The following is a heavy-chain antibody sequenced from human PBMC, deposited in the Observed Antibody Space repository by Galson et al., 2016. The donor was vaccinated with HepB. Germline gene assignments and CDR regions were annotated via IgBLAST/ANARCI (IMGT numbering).Heavy chain of an antibody. J-gene: IGHJ4*02. CDR2: ISWDDDQ. V-gene: IGHV2-5*02. D-gene: IGHD1/OR15-1a*01. Sequence: PALVKPTQTLTLTCTFSGFSLNTVGVGVAWIRQPPGEALEWLALISWDDDQRYRPSLKSRLTITTDTSKNQVVLTLTKMDPVDTATYYCAHTLGNTYPDSDFWGQGTLVTVSS. CDR1: GFSLNTVGVG. CDR3: AHTLGNTYPDSDF.